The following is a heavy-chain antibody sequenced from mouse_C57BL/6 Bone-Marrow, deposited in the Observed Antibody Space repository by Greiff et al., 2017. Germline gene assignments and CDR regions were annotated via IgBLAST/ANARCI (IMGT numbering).Heavy chain of an antibody. V-gene: IGHV14-4*01. D-gene: IGHD2-3*01. CDR1: GFNIKDDY. CDR3: TTDGWLLRDFDY. J-gene: IGHJ2*01. CDR2: IDPENGDT. Sequence: EVQLVESGAELVRPGASVKLSCTASGFNIKDDYMHWVKQRPEQGLEWIGWIDPENGDTEYASKFQGKATITADTSSNTAYLQLSSLTSEDTAVYYCTTDGWLLRDFDYWGQGTTLTVSS.